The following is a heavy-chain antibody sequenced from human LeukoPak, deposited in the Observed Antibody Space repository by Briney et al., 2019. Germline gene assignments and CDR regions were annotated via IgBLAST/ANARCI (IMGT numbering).Heavy chain of an antibody. Sequence: GASVKVSCKASGYTFTGYYMHWVRQAPGPGLEWMGWINPNRGGTNYAQKFQGRVTMTRDTSISTAYMELSRLRSDDTAVYYCAIAYCGGDCYYILVDYYYYMDVWGKGTTVTVSS. D-gene: IGHD2-21*02. CDR1: GYTFTGYY. J-gene: IGHJ6*03. CDR3: AIAYCGGDCYYILVDYYYYMDV. CDR2: INPNRGGT. V-gene: IGHV1-2*02.